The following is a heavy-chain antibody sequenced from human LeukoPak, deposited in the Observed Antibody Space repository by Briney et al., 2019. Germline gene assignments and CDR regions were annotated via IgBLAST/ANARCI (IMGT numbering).Heavy chain of an antibody. V-gene: IGHV3-48*02. CDR1: GFTFSSYS. CDR2: ISSSSSTI. CDR3: ARDGTYYDFWSGYPLHSVFGWFDP. D-gene: IGHD3-3*01. Sequence: PGGSLRLSCAAPGFTFSSYSMNWVRQAPGKGLEWVSYISSSSSTIYYADSVKGRFTISRDNAKNSLYLQMNSLRDEDTAVYYCARDGTYYDFWSGYPLHSVFGWFDPWGQGTPVTVSS. J-gene: IGHJ5*02.